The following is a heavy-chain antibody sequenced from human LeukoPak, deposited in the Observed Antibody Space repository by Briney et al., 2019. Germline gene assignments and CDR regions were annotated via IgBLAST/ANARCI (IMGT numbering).Heavy chain of an antibody. D-gene: IGHD3-10*01. Sequence: SQTLSLTCTVSGDSINGGGYFWSWIRQHPGKGLEWIGYIYYSGSTYYNPSFKSRVTISVDTSKNQFCLKVNSVTVADTAVYYCARDNYYGPGRFVYWGQGTLVTVSS. CDR1: GDSINGGGYF. CDR3: ARDNYYGPGRFVY. V-gene: IGHV4-31*03. CDR2: IYYSGST. J-gene: IGHJ4*02.